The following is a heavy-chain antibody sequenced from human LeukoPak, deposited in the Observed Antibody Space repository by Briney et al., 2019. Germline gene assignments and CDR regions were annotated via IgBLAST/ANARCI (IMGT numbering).Heavy chain of an antibody. J-gene: IGHJ4*02. CDR1: GFTLSPYS. CDR3: ARAGGPGYFDY. CDR2: VSFDGSNK. D-gene: IGHD2-15*01. Sequence: GRSLRLSCAASGFTLSPYSMHWVRQAPGKGLEWVAVVSFDGSNKYYADSVKGRFTISRDNSKNTLYLQMNSLRPEDTAVYYCARAGGPGYFDYWGQGTLVTVSS. V-gene: IGHV3-30*04.